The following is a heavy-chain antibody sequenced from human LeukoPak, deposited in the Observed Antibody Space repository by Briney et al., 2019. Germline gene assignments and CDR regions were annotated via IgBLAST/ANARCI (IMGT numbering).Heavy chain of an antibody. D-gene: IGHD3-16*02. V-gene: IGHV1-69*13. CDR1: GGTFSSYA. CDR3: ARSPLLGELSLLSFPFYYFDY. J-gene: IGHJ4*02. CDR2: IIPIFGTA. Sequence: GASVKVSCKASGGTFSSYAISWVRQAPGQGLEWMGGIIPIFGTANYVQKFQGRVTITADESTSTAYMELSSLRSEDTAVYYCARSPLLGELSLLSFPFYYFDYWGQGTLVTVSS.